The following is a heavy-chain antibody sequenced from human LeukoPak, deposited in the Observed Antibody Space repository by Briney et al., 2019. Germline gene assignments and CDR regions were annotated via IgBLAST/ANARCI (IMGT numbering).Heavy chain of an antibody. J-gene: IGHJ4*02. D-gene: IGHD3-10*01. Sequence: SETLSLTCTVSGGSISSYYWSWIRQPPGKGLEWIGYIYYSGSTHYNPSLESRVTISVDTPKNQFSLKLSSVTAADTAVYYCARGSPVGDYWGQGTLVTVSS. CDR3: ARGSPVGDY. CDR1: GGSISSYY. CDR2: IYYSGST. V-gene: IGHV4-59*01.